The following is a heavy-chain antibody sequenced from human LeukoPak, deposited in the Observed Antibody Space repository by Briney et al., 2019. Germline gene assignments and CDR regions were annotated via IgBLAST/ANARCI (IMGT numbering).Heavy chain of an antibody. CDR2: ISSSSSYI. CDR3: ARDQESDRFGELYSPTYYGMDV. CDR1: GFTFSSYS. V-gene: IGHV3-21*01. J-gene: IGHJ6*02. Sequence: GGSLRRSCAASGFTFSSYSMNWVRQAPGKGLEWVSSISSSSSYIYYADSVKGRFTISRDNAKNSLYLQMNSLRAEDTAVYYCARDQESDRFGELYSPTYYGMDVWGQGTTVTVSS. D-gene: IGHD3-10*01.